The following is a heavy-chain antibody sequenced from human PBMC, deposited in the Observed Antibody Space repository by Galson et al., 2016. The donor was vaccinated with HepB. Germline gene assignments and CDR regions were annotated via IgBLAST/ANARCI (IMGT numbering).Heavy chain of an antibody. J-gene: IGHJ4*02. D-gene: IGHD6-19*01. V-gene: IGHV5-51*01. CDR1: AYSFTSYW. CDR2: IYPGDSDT. Sequence: QSGAEVKKPGESLRISCKGSAYSFTSYWIGWVRQMPGKGLEWMAMIYPGDSDTRYSPSFQGQVTISADKSISTAYLQWSSLKASDTAMYYCARRGIAVAGRVGIDYWGQGTLVTVAS. CDR3: ARRGIAVAGRVGIDY.